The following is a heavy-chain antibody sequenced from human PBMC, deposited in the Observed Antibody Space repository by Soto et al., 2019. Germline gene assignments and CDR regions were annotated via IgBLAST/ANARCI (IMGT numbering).Heavy chain of an antibody. V-gene: IGHV4-59*01. CDR1: GGYISPYY. D-gene: IGHD3-10*01. Sequence: SETLCLPCTVSGGYISPYYCSWFRHLPWKGLEWIGYISYSGTTNYNPSLKSRVTISVDTSKNQFSLKLSSVTAADAAIYYCARGSLVRGGIIKKSYYFDYWGQGSLVTVS. CDR2: ISYSGTT. J-gene: IGHJ4*02. CDR3: ARGSLVRGGIIKKSYYFDY.